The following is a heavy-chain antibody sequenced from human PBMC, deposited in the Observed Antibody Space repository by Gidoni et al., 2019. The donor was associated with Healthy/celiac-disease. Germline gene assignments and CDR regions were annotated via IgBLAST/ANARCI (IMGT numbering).Heavy chain of an antibody. J-gene: IGHJ4*02. D-gene: IGHD5-18*01. CDR1: GGSISSGGYY. CDR3: ASLQLWLHY. Sequence: QVQLQESRPGLVKPSQHLSLTCTFSGGSISSGGYYWIWIRQHPGKGLEWIGYIYYSGSTYYNPSLKSRVTISVDTSKNQFSLKLSSVTAADTAVYYCASLQLWLHYWGQGTLVTVSS. V-gene: IGHV4-31*03. CDR2: IYYSGST.